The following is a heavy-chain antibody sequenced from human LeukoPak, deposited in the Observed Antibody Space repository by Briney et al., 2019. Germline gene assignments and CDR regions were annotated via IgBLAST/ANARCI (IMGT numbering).Heavy chain of an antibody. J-gene: IGHJ5*02. CDR3: TSGKFDL. V-gene: IGHV3-30*02. Sequence: PGGSLILSCGASGFSFSDHGMNWVRQAPGKGLEWVGFIRNDGVNKYYADSIKGRSTISRDNSRNTVFLHLNSLRLDDTAVFYCTSGKFDLWGQGTLVTVPS. CDR1: GFSFSDHG. CDR2: IRNDGVNK.